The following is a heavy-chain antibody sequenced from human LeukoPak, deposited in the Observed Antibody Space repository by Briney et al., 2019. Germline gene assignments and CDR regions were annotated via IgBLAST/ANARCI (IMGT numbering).Heavy chain of an antibody. D-gene: IGHD2-2*01. CDR3: ASPAVYCSSTSCYAHAFDI. V-gene: IGHV1-18*01. J-gene: IGHJ3*02. CDR1: GYTFTGYG. Sequence: ASVKVSCKASGYTFTGYGISWVRQAPGQGLEWMGWISAYNGNTNYAQKLQGRVTMTTDTSTSTAYMELRSLRSDDTAVYYCASPAVYCSSTSCYAHAFDIWGQGTMVTVSS. CDR2: ISAYNGNT.